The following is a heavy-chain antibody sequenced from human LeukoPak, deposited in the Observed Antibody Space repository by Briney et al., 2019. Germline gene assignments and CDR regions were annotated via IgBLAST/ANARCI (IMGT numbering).Heavy chain of an antibody. Sequence: ASVKVSCKASGYTFTGYYMHWVRQAPGQGLEWMGWINPNSGGTNYAQKFQGRVTMTRDTSISTAYMELSRLRSDDTAVYYCAREDHITMVGGFDPWGQGTLVTVSS. CDR1: GYTFTGYY. CDR3: AREDHITMVGGFDP. J-gene: IGHJ5*02. V-gene: IGHV1-2*02. D-gene: IGHD3-10*02. CDR2: INPNSGGT.